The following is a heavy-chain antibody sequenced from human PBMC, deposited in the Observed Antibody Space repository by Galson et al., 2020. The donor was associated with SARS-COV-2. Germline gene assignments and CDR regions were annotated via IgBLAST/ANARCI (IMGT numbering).Heavy chain of an antibody. CDR3: ARDRLRCSGGSCYYFDY. CDR1: GASISSYY. CDR2: IYYSGST. J-gene: IGHJ4*02. Sequence: SETLSLTCSVSGASISSYYWSWIRQPPGKGLEWIGYIYYSGSTNYNPSLKSRVTISVDTSKNQFSLKLNSVTAADTAVYYCARDRLRCSGGSCYYFDYWGQGTLVTVSS. D-gene: IGHD2-15*01. V-gene: IGHV4-59*01.